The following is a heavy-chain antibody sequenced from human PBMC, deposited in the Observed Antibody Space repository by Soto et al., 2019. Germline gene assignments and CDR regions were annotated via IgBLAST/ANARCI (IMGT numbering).Heavy chain of an antibody. Sequence: PSETLSLTCTVSGGSISSYYWSWIRQPPGKGLEWIGYIYYSGSTNYNPSLKSRVTISVDTSKNQFSLKLSSVTAADTAVYYCARGRVGYGGNSFLSGEYYFDYWGQGTLVTVSS. CDR3: ARGRVGYGGNSFLSGEYYFDY. V-gene: IGHV4-59*01. J-gene: IGHJ4*02. CDR2: IYYSGST. D-gene: IGHD2-21*02. CDR1: GGSISSYY.